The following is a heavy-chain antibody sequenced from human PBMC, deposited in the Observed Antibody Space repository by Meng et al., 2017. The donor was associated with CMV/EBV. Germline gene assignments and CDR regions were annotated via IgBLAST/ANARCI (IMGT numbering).Heavy chain of an antibody. CDR2: ISSNGGST. J-gene: IGHJ4*02. CDR1: GFTFSSYA. Sequence: CKASGFTFSSYAMHWVRQAPGKGLEYVSAISSNGGSTYYADSVKGRFTISRDNSKNTLYLQMGSLRAEDMAVYYCARGAYWNYGYFDYWGQGTLVTVSS. D-gene: IGHD1-7*01. V-gene: IGHV3-64*02. CDR3: ARGAYWNYGYFDY.